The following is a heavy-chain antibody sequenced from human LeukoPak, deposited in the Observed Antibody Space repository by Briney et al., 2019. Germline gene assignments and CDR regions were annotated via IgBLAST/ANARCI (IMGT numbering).Heavy chain of an antibody. CDR2: FNPAGGRT. V-gene: IGHV1-46*01. CDR1: ANTFTDYY. J-gene: IGHJ4*02. CDR3: ARGADMEVNFDY. Sequence: GASVKVSCKASANTFTDYYMHWVRQAPGQGLEWMGIFNPAGGRTSYAQKFQGRVTITRDTSTSTLYMELSSLRSEDTAVYYCARGADMEVNFDYWGQGTLVTVSS. D-gene: IGHD2-15*01.